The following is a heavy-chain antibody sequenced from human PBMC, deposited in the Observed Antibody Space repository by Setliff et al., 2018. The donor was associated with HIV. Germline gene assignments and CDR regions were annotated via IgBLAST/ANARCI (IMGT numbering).Heavy chain of an antibody. CDR2: IYSTGST. D-gene: IGHD5-12*01. CDR3: ARGATITYYFDY. J-gene: IGHJ4*02. V-gene: IGHV4-59*11. CDR1: GPSINIHY. Sequence: SETLSLTCTVSGPSINIHYWSWIRQSPGKGFEWIGYIYSTGSTNYNPSLQSRVTISMVASRNQFSLKVTSVTAADTAVYYCARGATITYYFDYWGQGTLVTVSS.